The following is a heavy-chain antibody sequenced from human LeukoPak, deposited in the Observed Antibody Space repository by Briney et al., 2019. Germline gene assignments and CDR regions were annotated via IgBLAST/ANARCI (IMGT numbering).Heavy chain of an antibody. CDR2: IRSKAYGGRT. V-gene: IGHV3-49*04. Sequence: GGSLRLSCTASGFTFGDYAMSWVRQAPGKGLEWVGFIRSKAYGGRTEYDASVKGRFTISRDDYKSIAYLQMNSLKPADTAVYYCTRTALYYDILTGYSAGAAFDIWGQGTMVTVSS. J-gene: IGHJ3*02. CDR3: TRTALYYDILTGYSAGAAFDI. CDR1: GFTFGDYA. D-gene: IGHD3-9*01.